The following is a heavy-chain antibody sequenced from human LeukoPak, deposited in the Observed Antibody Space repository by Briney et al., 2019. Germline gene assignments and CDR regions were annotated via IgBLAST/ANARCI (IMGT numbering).Heavy chain of an antibody. Sequence: SETLSLTCTVSGGSVSSGSYYWSWIRQPPGKGLEWIGFIYYSGSTNYNPSLKSRVTISVDTSKNQFSLKLTSVTAADTAMYYCARVPTGLYGDYYYYTMDGWGQGTTVTVSS. CDR2: IYYSGST. CDR1: GGSVSSGSYY. V-gene: IGHV4-61*01. CDR3: ARVPTGLYGDYYYYTMDG. J-gene: IGHJ6*02. D-gene: IGHD4-17*01.